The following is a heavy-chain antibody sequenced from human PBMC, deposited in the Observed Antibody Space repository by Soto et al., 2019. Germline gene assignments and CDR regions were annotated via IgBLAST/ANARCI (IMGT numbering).Heavy chain of an antibody. CDR2: IYYSGST. V-gene: IGHV4-39*01. D-gene: IGHD3-3*01. Sequence: SETLSLTCTVSGGSISSSSYYWGWIRQPPGQGLEWIGSIYYSGSTYYNPSLKSRVTISVDTSKNQFSLKLSSVTAADTDVYYCGIFGSGYLPPRYGMDVWGQGTTVTVSS. CDR3: GIFGSGYLPPRYGMDV. J-gene: IGHJ6*02. CDR1: GGSISSSSYY.